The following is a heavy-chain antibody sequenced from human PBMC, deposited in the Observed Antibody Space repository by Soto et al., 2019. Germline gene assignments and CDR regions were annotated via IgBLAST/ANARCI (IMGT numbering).Heavy chain of an antibody. CDR3: ARDTDCSSTSCYDY. D-gene: IGHD2-2*01. CDR2: ISAYNGNR. V-gene: IGHV1-18*01. CDR1: GYTFTNYG. Sequence: GASVKVSCKASGYTFTNYGINWVLQSPGQGLEWMGWISAYNGNRNYAQKVQGRVTMTTDTSTSTAYMELRSLRSDDTAVYYCARDTDCSSTSCYDYWGQGTLVTVSS. J-gene: IGHJ4*02.